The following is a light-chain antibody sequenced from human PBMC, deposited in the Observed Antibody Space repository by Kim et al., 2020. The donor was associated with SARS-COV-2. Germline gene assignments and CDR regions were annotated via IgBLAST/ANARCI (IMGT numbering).Light chain of an antibody. CDR1: QSVTRLY. V-gene: IGKV3-20*01. CDR2: AAS. Sequence: LSPGESAPLPCRASQSVTRLYFVWYQQNPGQAPRLLIYAASRRATGIPDRFSGSGSGTDFSLTISRLEPEYFAVYYCQQYDSSPRTFGQGTKLDI. CDR3: QQYDSSPRT. J-gene: IGKJ2*01.